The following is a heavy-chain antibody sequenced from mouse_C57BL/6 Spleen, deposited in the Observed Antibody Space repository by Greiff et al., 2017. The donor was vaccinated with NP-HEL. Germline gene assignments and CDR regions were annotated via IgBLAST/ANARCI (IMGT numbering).Heavy chain of an antibody. CDR1: GFNIKNTY. J-gene: IGHJ1*03. CDR2: IDPANGNT. Sequence: EVQLHQSVAELVRPGASVKLSCTASGFNIKNTYMHWVKQRPEQGLEWIGRIDPANGNTKYAPTFPGKATISADTSSNTAYLQLSCLTSEDTAIYYCARGGSSYDWYFDVWGTGTTVTVSS. CDR3: ARGGSSYDWYFDV. V-gene: IGHV14-3*01. D-gene: IGHD1-1*01.